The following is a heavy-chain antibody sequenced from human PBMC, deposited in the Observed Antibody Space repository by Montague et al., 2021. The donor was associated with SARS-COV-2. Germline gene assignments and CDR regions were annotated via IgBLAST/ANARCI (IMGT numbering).Heavy chain of an antibody. J-gene: IGHJ6*02. D-gene: IGHD6-13*01. V-gene: IGHV4-4*02. Sequence: SETLSLTCRVSGDSISTSTWWTWVRQAPGKGLEWIGEIFHSGTIXYNPSLKSRVSISVDKSNNQFSLRLSSLIAADTAVYYCATLSSRTAAGTRDYFGLDVWGQGTTVVVSS. CDR1: GDSISTSTW. CDR3: ATLSSRTAAGTRDYFGLDV. CDR2: IFHSGTI.